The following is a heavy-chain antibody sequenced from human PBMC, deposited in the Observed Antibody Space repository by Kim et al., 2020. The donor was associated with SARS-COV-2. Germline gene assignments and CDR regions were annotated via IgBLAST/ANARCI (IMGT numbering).Heavy chain of an antibody. V-gene: IGHV3-7*01. CDR1: GFTFNSCW. CDR2: IRPEGSAT. Sequence: GGSLRLSCEASGFTFNSCWMSWVRQAPGKGLECVASIRPEGSATYYVDSVKGRFTISRDNVKNSLYLMMSSLSAEDTAVYYCATVRGSRPSWWGQGTLVTVSS. J-gene: IGHJ4*02. D-gene: IGHD3-10*01. CDR3: ATVRGSRPSW.